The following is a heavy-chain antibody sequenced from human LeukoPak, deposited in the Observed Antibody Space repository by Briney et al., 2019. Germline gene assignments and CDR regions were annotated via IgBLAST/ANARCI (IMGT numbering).Heavy chain of an antibody. CDR3: AKGDYNYVWGSYRPNDAFDI. CDR2: ISGSGGST. V-gene: IGHV3-23*01. Sequence: GGSLRLSCAASGFTFSSYAMSWVRQAPGKGLEWVSAISGSGGSTYYADSVEGRFTISRDNSKNTLYLQMNSLRAEDTAVYYCAKGDYNYVWGSYRPNDAFDIWGQGTMVTVSS. CDR1: GFTFSSYA. D-gene: IGHD3-16*02. J-gene: IGHJ3*02.